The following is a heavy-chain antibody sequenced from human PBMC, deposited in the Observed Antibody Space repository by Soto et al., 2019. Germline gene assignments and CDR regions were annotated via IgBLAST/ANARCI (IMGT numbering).Heavy chain of an antibody. CDR1: GGSISSGGYS. V-gene: IGHV4-30-2*01. CDR3: AKTRELKAYDY. D-gene: IGHD3-10*01. J-gene: IGHJ4*02. CDR2: IYHSGST. Sequence: SETLSLTCAVSGGSISSGGYSWSWIRQPPGKGLEWIGYIYHSGSTYYNPSLKSRVTISVDRSKNQFSLKLSSVTAADTAVYYCAKTRELKAYDYWGQGTLVTVSS.